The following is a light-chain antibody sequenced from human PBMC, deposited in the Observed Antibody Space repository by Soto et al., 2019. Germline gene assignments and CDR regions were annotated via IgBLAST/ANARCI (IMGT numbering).Light chain of an antibody. CDR3: QQYSNWPSWT. Sequence: EIVMTQSPATLSVSPGERATLSCRASQSVSSNLAWYQQKFGQAPRLLIYGASTRATGIPARFSGSGSGTEFTLTISSLQSEDFAIYYCQQYSNWPSWTFGQGTKADIK. CDR1: QSVSSN. V-gene: IGKV3-15*01. J-gene: IGKJ1*01. CDR2: GAS.